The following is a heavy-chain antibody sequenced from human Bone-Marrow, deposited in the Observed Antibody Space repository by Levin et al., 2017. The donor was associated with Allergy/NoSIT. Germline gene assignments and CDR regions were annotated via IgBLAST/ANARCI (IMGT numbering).Heavy chain of an antibody. CDR2: IYSGGST. V-gene: IGHV3-66*01. D-gene: IGHD2-15*01. J-gene: IGHJ4*02. Sequence: GESLKISCAASGFTVSSNYMSWVRQAPGKGLEWVSVIYSGGSTYYADSVKGRFTISRDNSKNTLYLQMNSLRAEDTAVYYCARGYCSGGSCYPPQTTYGDYPRYYFDYWGQGTLVTVSS. CDR1: GFTVSSNY. CDR3: ARGYCSGGSCYPPQTTYGDYPRYYFDY.